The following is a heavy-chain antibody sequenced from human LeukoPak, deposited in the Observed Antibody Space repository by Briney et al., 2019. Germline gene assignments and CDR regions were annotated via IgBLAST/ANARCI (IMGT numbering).Heavy chain of an antibody. Sequence: AGGSLRLSCAASGFTFSSSAMSWVRQAPGKGLEWVSAISSSGGSTYYADSVKGRFTISRDNSKNTLYLQMNSLRAEDTAVYYCAEGRASGSYEADYWGQGTLVTVSS. J-gene: IGHJ4*02. D-gene: IGHD3-10*01. CDR1: GFTFSSSA. CDR3: AEGRASGSYEADY. CDR2: ISSSGGST. V-gene: IGHV3-23*01.